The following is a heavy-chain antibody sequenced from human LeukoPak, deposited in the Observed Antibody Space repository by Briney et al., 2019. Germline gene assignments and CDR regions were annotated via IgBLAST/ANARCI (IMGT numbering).Heavy chain of an antibody. V-gene: IGHV4-30-4*08. CDR1: GGSISSGDYY. Sequence: SETLSLTCTVSGGSISSGDYYWSWIRQPPGKGLEWIGYIYYSGSTYYNPSLKSRVTISVHPSKNQFSLKLSSVTAADTAVYYCARQNRYCSSTSCSKFDYWGQGTLVTVSS. D-gene: IGHD2-2*01. CDR2: IYYSGST. CDR3: ARQNRYCSSTSCSKFDY. J-gene: IGHJ4*02.